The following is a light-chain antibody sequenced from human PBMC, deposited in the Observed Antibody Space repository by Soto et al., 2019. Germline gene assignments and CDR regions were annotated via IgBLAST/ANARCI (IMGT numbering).Light chain of an antibody. J-gene: IGLJ1*01. CDR1: SSDIGSNA. CDR2: RNN. CDR3: AAWNEGLSGFV. Sequence: QSVLTQPPSTSRTPGQRVTISCSGSSSDIGSNAVYWYQQLPGTAPKLLIYRNNQRPSGVPDRFSGTKSGTSASLAISGLRSEDEADYYCAAWNEGLSGFVFGTGTNVTVL. V-gene: IGLV1-47*01.